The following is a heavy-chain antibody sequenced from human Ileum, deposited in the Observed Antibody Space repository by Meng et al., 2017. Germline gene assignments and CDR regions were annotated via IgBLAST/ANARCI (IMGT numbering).Heavy chain of an antibody. CDR1: GGSISSGDYY. CDR2: IYYSGST. V-gene: IGHV4-30-4*01. Sequence: QVQLQESGPGLVNPSQTLSFTCSVSGGSISSGDYYWSWIRQPPGKGLEWIGYIYYSGSTYYNPSLKSRLTISVDTSKNQFSLKLSSVTAADTAIYYCVSERRRSYFFDYWGQGTLVTVSS. CDR3: VSERRRSYFFDY. J-gene: IGHJ4*02.